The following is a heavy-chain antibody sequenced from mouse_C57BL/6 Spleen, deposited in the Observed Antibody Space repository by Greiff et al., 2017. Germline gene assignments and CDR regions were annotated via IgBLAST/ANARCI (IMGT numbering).Heavy chain of an antibody. CDR2: ISYDGSN. CDR3: ARADYEGSWFAY. V-gene: IGHV3-6*01. Sequence: EVQLQESGPGLVKPSQSLSLTCSVTGYSITSGYYWNWIRQFPGNKLEWMGYISYDGSNNYNPSLKNRISITRDTSKNQFFLKLNSVTTEDTATYYCARADYEGSWFAYWGQGTLVTVSA. D-gene: IGHD2-4*01. CDR1: GYSITSGYY. J-gene: IGHJ3*01.